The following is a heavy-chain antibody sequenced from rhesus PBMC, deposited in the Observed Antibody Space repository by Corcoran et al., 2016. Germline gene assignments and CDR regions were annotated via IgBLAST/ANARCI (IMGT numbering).Heavy chain of an antibody. D-gene: IGHD3-3*01. V-gene: IGHV3-13*01. J-gene: IGHJ4*01. Sequence: EVQLVESGGGLVQPGGSLRLSCVASGFTFSNYYMHWVRQAQGIGLEWVGVIKNKATSYTTEYSAAVKGRFTISRDDSKNTLYLQMSSLKTEDTALYYCTAWYYNIWTGRDYWGQGVLVTVSS. CDR1: GFTFSNYY. CDR2: IKNKATSYTT. CDR3: TAWYYNIWTGRDY.